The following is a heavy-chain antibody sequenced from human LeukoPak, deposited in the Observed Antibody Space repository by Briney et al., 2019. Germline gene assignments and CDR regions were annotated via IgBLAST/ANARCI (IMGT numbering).Heavy chain of an antibody. CDR3: ARDTLVSDY. J-gene: IGHJ4*02. CDR1: GYTFTGYY. D-gene: IGHD6-13*01. Sequence: ASVKVSCKASGYTFTGYYMHWVRQAPGQGLEWMGWINPNSGGTNYAQKFQGRVTMTRNTSISTAYMELSSLRSEDTAVYYCARDTLVSDYWGQGTLVTVSS. V-gene: IGHV1-2*02. CDR2: INPNSGGT.